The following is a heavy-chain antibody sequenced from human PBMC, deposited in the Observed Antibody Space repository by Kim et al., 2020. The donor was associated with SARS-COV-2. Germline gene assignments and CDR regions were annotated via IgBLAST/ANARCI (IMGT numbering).Heavy chain of an antibody. CDR2: K. CDR3: ARDHSSSSFDY. V-gene: IGHV3-33*01. J-gene: IGHJ4*02. D-gene: IGHD6-13*01. Sequence: KYYADSVKGRFTISRDNSKNTLYLQMNSLRAEDTAVYYCARDHSSSSFDYWGQGTLVTVSS.